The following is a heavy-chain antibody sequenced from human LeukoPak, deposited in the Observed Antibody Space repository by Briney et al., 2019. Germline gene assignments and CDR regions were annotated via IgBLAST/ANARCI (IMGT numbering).Heavy chain of an antibody. CDR1: GFTFSSYE. D-gene: IGHD3-10*02. J-gene: IGHJ6*04. CDR3: AELGITMIGGV. Sequence: PGGSLRLSCAASGFTFSSYEMNWVRQAPGKGLGWVSYISSSGSTIYYADSVKGRFTLSRDNAKNSLYLQMNSLRAEDTAVYYCAELGITMIGGVWGKGTTVTISS. V-gene: IGHV3-48*03. CDR2: ISSSGSTI.